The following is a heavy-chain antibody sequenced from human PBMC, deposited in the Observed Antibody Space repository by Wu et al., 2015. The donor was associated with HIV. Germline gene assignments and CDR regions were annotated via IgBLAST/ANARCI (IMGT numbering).Heavy chain of an antibody. CDR2: ISAYNGNT. D-gene: IGHD3-10*01. CDR3: ARELEDPAIMVRAGFDP. CDR1: GFTFTYSG. J-gene: IGHJ5*02. Sequence: VQLVQSGPEVKRPGASVKVSCKASGFTFTYSGFSWVRQAPGQGLEWMGWISAYNGNTNYAQKFQGRVTITSDVYTGTVYMELSSLRSEDTAIYYCARELEDPAIMVRAGFDPWGQGTLVTVSS. V-gene: IGHV1-18*01.